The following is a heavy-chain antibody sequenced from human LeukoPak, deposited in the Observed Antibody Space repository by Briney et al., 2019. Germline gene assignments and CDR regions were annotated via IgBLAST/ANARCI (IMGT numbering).Heavy chain of an antibody. CDR1: GYSFTSYW. J-gene: IGHJ4*02. V-gene: IGHV5-51*01. D-gene: IGHD3-9*01. Sequence: GESLKTSCKGSGYSFTSYWIGCVSQLPGKSLGWMWIINPGDSDTRYSPSFQGQVTISADKSISTAYLQWSSLKASDTAMYYCARLAHLTAIDYWGQGTLVTVSS. CDR3: ARLAHLTAIDY. CDR2: INPGDSDT.